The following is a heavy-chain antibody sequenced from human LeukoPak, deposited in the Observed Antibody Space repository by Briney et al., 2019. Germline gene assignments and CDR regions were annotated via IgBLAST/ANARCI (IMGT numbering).Heavy chain of an antibody. CDR2: IGAYNGNT. CDR3: ARDRHLRAWYFDL. V-gene: IGHV1-18*01. CDR1: GYIFTNYG. Sequence: ASVTVSCTASGYIFTNYGISWVRQAPGQGLEWMGWIGAYNGNTNFAQKLQGRVTMTTGTSTSTAYMELRSLRSDDTAVYYCARDRHLRAWYFDLWGRGTLVTVSS. J-gene: IGHJ2*01. D-gene: IGHD5-12*01.